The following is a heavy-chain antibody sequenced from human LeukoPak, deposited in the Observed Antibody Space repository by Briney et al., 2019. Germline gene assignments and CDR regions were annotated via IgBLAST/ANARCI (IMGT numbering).Heavy chain of an antibody. CDR2: INTSGETI. Sequence: ERSLRLSCTASGFTFSDFYMTWIRQAPGKGLEWLSYINTSGETIYNADSVKGRFTISRDNAHNSLHLQMNSLTAEDTAVYYCARYKIMAPSGGYYFDFWGQGTLVTDSS. J-gene: IGHJ4*02. CDR1: GFTFSDFY. D-gene: IGHD3-16*01. CDR3: ARYKIMAPSGGYYFDF. V-gene: IGHV3-11*01.